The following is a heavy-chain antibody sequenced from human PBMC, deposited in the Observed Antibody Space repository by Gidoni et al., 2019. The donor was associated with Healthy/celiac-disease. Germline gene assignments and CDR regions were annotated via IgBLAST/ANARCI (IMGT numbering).Heavy chain of an antibody. D-gene: IGHD3-3*01. CDR3: AKAPDYDFWSGTTNIDY. CDR1: GFTFSSYA. J-gene: IGHJ4*02. CDR2: ISGSVGST. Sequence: EVQLLESGGGLVQPGGSLRLSCAASGFTFSSYAMSWVRQAPGKGLEWVSAISGSVGSTYYADSVKGRYTISRNNSKNTLYLKMNRLRAEDTAVYYCAKAPDYDFWSGTTNIDYWGQGTLVTVSS. V-gene: IGHV3-23*01.